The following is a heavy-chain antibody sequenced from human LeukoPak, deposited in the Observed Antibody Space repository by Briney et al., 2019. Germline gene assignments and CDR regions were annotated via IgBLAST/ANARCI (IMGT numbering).Heavy chain of an antibody. V-gene: IGHV4-59*12. CDR1: GGSISRYY. Sequence: SETLSLTCTVSGGSISRYYWSWIRQPPGKGLEWIGYIYYSGSTNYNPSLKSRVTISVDTSKNQFSLKLSSVTAADTAVYYCARASVYGDYDCWGQGTLVTVSS. D-gene: IGHD4-17*01. CDR2: IYYSGST. J-gene: IGHJ4*02. CDR3: ARASVYGDYDC.